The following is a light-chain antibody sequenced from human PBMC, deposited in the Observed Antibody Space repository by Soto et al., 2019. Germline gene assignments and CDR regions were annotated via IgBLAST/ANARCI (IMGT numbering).Light chain of an antibody. J-gene: IGKJ3*01. V-gene: IGKV3-20*01. CDR1: QTISSNY. CDR3: QQDGRSPPEFT. CDR2: GAS. Sequence: EIVLTQSPGTLSLSAGERATLSCRASQTISSNYLAWYQQKPGQAPRLLIFGASYRATGIPDRFSGSGSGTDFTLTISRLEPEDFAVYYCQQDGRSPPEFTFGPGTKVDIK.